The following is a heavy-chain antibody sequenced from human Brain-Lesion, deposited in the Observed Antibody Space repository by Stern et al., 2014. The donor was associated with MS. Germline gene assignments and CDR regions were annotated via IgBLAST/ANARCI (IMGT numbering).Heavy chain of an antibody. Sequence: QVQLVQSGPEVKKPGSSVHVSCKASGGTFGTYPITWLRQAPGQGLEWMGRIIPIFGSPNYAQKFQGRVTITADRSTTTVYMKLSSLKSDDAAVYYCAKDGPALVTNWFDPWGRGTLVTVSS. CDR2: IIPIFGSP. J-gene: IGHJ5*02. CDR1: GGTFGTYP. D-gene: IGHD5-18*01. V-gene: IGHV1-69*06. CDR3: AKDGPALVTNWFDP.